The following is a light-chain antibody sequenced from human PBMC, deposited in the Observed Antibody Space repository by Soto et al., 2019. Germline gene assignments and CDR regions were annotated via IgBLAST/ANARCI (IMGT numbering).Light chain of an antibody. CDR3: QQYNKWPPLT. CDR1: QSVSSN. J-gene: IGKJ4*02. V-gene: IGKV3-15*01. Sequence: IVMTQSPATLSVSPGDRATLSCRASQSVSSNLAWYQQKPGQAPRLLIYGASTRATGIPARFSGSGSGTEFTLTISSLQSEDFAVYYCQQYNKWPPLTFGGGIKVDIK. CDR2: GAS.